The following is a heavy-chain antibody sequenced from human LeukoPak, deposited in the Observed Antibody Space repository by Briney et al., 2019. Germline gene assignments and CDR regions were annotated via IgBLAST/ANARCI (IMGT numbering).Heavy chain of an antibody. Sequence: PGGSLRLSCAASGFTFSRNAMNWVRQAPGKGLEWVSFISSSSNYMSYADSVKGRFTISRDNAKNSLYLQMNSLRAEDTVVYYCARPLDSSNNYFDYWGQGTLVTVSA. CDR3: ARPLDSSNNYFDY. CDR2: ISSSSNYM. V-gene: IGHV3-21*01. D-gene: IGHD6-13*01. J-gene: IGHJ4*02. CDR1: GFTFSRNA.